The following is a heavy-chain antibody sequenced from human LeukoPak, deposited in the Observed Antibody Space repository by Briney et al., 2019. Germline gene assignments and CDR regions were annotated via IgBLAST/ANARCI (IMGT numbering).Heavy chain of an antibody. CDR1: GDSVSSNSAA. V-gene: IGHV6-1*01. Sequence: SQTLSLTCAISGDSVSSNSAAWNWIRQSPSRGLEWLGRTYYRSKWYNDYAVSVKSRITINPDTSKNQFSLQLNSVTPEDTAVYYCARGVGEGVLWFGDLNFDYWGQGTLVTVSP. CDR3: ARGVGEGVLWFGDLNFDY. CDR2: TYYRSKWYN. J-gene: IGHJ4*02. D-gene: IGHD3-10*01.